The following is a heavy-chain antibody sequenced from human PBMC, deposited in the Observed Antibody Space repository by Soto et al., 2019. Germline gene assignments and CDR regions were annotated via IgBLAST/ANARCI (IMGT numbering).Heavy chain of an antibody. D-gene: IGHD3-3*01. J-gene: IGHJ4*02. Sequence: SETLSLTCAVYGGSFSGYYWSWIRQPPGKGLEWIGEINHSGSTNYNPSLKSRVTISVDTSKNQFSLKLSPVTAADTAVYYCARVKPRRSNFDYWGQGTLVTVSS. CDR3: ARVKPRRSNFDY. CDR1: GGSFSGYY. CDR2: INHSGST. V-gene: IGHV4-34*01.